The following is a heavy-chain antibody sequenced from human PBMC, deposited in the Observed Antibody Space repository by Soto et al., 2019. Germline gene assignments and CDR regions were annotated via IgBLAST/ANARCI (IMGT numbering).Heavy chain of an antibody. CDR3: ARGSRYSGSKSWFDP. CDR1: GFTLSRYW. J-gene: IGHJ5*02. V-gene: IGHV3-74*03. D-gene: IGHD5-12*01. Sequence: HPGGSLRLSCAASGFTLSRYWMHWVRQAPGKGLVWVSRISNEDSSTTYADSVKGRFAMSRDNAKNTLYLQMNSLRVEDTAVYFCARGSRYSGSKSWFDPWGQGTLVTVSS. CDR2: ISNEDSST.